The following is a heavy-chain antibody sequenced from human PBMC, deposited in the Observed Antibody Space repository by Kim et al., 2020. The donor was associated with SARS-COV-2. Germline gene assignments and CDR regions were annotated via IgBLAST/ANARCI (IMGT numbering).Heavy chain of an antibody. CDR1: GFTVSSNY. J-gene: IGHJ3*02. CDR2: IYSGGST. D-gene: IGHD3-10*01. Sequence: GGSLRLSCAASGFTVSSNYMSWVRQDPGKGLEWVSVIYSGGSTYYADSVKGRFTISRDNSKNTLYLQMNSLRAEDTAVYYCARGWVITAAFDIWGQGTMVTVSS. V-gene: IGHV3-53*01. CDR3: ARGWVITAAFDI.